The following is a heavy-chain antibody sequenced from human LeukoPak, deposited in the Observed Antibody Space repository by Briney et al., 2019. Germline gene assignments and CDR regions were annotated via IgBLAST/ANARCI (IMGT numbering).Heavy chain of an antibody. V-gene: IGHV4-59*08. CDR2: VSSDGTT. CDR1: GDSVT. D-gene: IGHD2-15*01. J-gene: IGHJ4*02. CDR3: ARLDCIVEGCYNH. Sequence: KAWETLSLTCSVSGDSVTRNWIRQPPGKGLEWIGYVSSDGTTNYTPSLRSRLIMSVDTAKNDISLILTSVTAADTAIYYCARLDCIVEGCYNHWGRGTLVTVSS.